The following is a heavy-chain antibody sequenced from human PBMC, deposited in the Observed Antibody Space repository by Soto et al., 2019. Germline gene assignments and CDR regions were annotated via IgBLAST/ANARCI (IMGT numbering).Heavy chain of an antibody. CDR3: ARDRGWLRFHYYGMDV. D-gene: IGHD5-12*01. Sequence: PSETLCLTCAVSGGSISSSNWWSWVRQPPGKGLEWIGEIYHSGSTNYNPSLKSRVTISVDKSKNQFSLKLSSVTAADTAVYYCARDRGWLRFHYYGMDVWGQGTTVT. CDR2: IYHSGST. V-gene: IGHV4-4*02. J-gene: IGHJ6*02. CDR1: GGSISSSNW.